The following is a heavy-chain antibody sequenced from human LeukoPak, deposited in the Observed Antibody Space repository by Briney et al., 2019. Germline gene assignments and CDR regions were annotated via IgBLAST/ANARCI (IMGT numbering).Heavy chain of an antibody. CDR1: GYTFTSYG. J-gene: IGHJ4*02. D-gene: IGHD4-23*01. Sequence: ASVKVSCTASGYTFTSYGISWVRQAPGQGLEWMGRINPNSGGTNYAQKFQGRVTMTRDTSISTAYMELSRLRSDDTAVYYCARESHVYGGNSFDYWGQGTLVTVSS. CDR3: ARESHVYGGNSFDY. CDR2: INPNSGGT. V-gene: IGHV1-2*06.